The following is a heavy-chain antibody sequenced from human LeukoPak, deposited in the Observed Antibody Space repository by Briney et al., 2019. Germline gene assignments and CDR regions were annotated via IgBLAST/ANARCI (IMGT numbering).Heavy chain of an antibody. CDR3: ATPTAGTWHFDY. J-gene: IGHJ4*02. CDR1: GFTFSSYW. D-gene: IGHD1-1*01. V-gene: IGHV3-7*01. Sequence: GGSLRLSCAASGFTFSSYWMTWVRQAPGRGLEWVANIKQDASERYYVDSVKGRFTISRDNAKNSLYLQMNSLRAEDTAVYYCATPTAGTWHFDYWGQGTLVTVSS. CDR2: IKQDASER.